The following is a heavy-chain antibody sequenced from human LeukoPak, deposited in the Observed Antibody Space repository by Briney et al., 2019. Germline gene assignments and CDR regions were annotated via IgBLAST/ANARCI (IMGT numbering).Heavy chain of an antibody. Sequence: PGGSLRLSCAASGFTFDDYAMHWVRQAPGKGLEWVSGISWNSGSIGYADSVKGRFTISRDNAKNSLYLQMNSLRAEDTALYYCAKDSSDTAMVFDYWGQGTLVTVSS. CDR1: GFTFDDYA. D-gene: IGHD5-18*01. V-gene: IGHV3-9*01. J-gene: IGHJ4*02. CDR2: ISWNSGSI. CDR3: AKDSSDTAMVFDY.